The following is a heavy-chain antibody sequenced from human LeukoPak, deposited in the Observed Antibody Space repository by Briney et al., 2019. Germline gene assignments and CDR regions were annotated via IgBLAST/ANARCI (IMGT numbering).Heavy chain of an antibody. CDR2: INPSGGNT. J-gene: IGHJ5*02. Sequence: ASVKVSCKSSGYTFTSHYMHWVRQAPGQGLEWMGIINPSGGNTSYAQKFQGRVTITADKSTSTAYMELSSLRSEDTAVYYCASSYSSGWYGFDWFDPWGQGTLVTVSS. D-gene: IGHD6-19*01. CDR1: GYTFTSHY. V-gene: IGHV1-46*01. CDR3: ASSYSSGWYGFDWFDP.